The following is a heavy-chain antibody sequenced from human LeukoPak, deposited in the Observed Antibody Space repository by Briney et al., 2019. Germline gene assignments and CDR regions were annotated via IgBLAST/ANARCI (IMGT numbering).Heavy chain of an antibody. V-gene: IGHV3-23*01. CDR3: ARSGWYGDAFDI. D-gene: IGHD6-19*01. CDR2: ISGSGGST. Sequence: SGGSLRLSCAASGFTFSSYAMSWVRQAPGKGLEWVSAISGSGGSTYYADSVKGRFTISRENAKNSLYLQMNSLRAGDTAVYYCARSGWYGDAFDIWGQGTMVTVSS. J-gene: IGHJ3*02. CDR1: GFTFSSYA.